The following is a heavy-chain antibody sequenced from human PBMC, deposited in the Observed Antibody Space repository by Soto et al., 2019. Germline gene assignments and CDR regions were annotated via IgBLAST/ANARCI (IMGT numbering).Heavy chain of an antibody. Sequence: PGGSLRLSCAASGFTFSSYAMHWVRQAPGKGLEYVSAISSNGGSTYYANSVKGRFTISRDNSKNTLYLQMGSLRAEDMAVYYCARDRCSSTSCLPHWFDPWGQGTLVTVSS. CDR3: ARDRCSSTSCLPHWFDP. J-gene: IGHJ5*02. CDR2: ISSNGGST. D-gene: IGHD2-2*01. V-gene: IGHV3-64*01. CDR1: GFTFSSYA.